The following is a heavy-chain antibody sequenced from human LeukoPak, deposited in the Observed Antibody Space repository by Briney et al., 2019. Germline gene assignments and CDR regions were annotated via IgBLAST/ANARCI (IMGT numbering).Heavy chain of an antibody. CDR1: GFTVSSNY. Sequence: GGSLRLSCAASGFTVSSNYMSWVRQAPGKGLEWVSVIYSGGSTYYADSVKGRFTISRDNSKNTLYLQMNSLRAEDTAVYYCAREGGHYYGSGSYYKAFDYWGQGTLVTVSS. CDR3: AREGGHYYGSGSYYKAFDY. V-gene: IGHV3-66*01. D-gene: IGHD3-10*01. J-gene: IGHJ4*02. CDR2: IYSGGST.